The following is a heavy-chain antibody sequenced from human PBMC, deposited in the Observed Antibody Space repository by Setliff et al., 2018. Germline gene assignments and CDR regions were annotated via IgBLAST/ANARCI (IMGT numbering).Heavy chain of an antibody. J-gene: IGHJ6*03. D-gene: IGHD5-18*01. CDR3: AREGVDTRSSTDYRYYMDV. V-gene: IGHV1-69*05. CDR1: GCTFSSYG. Sequence: SVKVSCKASGCTFSSYGISWVRQAPGQGLEWMGGTIPMFGSTKYAQKFQERVTIIKDESTSTAYMEVSSLRTEDTAVYYCAREGVDTRSSTDYRYYMDVWG. CDR2: TIPMFGST.